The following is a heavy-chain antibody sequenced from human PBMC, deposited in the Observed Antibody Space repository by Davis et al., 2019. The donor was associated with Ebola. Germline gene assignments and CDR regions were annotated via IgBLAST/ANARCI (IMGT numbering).Heavy chain of an antibody. Sequence: PGGSLRLSCAASGFTLGSYSMTWVRQAPGKGLEWVSHIYSSGSRTQYSDSVKGRFTISRDNSENTLYLQMNSLRAEDTAVYFCARSRSPDYWGQGTLVTVSS. J-gene: IGHJ4*02. CDR3: ARSRSPDY. D-gene: IGHD3-10*01. CDR1: GFTLGSYS. CDR2: IYSSGSRT. V-gene: IGHV3-23*05.